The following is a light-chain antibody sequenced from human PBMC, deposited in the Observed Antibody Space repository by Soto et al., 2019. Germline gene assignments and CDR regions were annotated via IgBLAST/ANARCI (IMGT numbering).Light chain of an antibody. V-gene: IGKV1-39*01. J-gene: IGKJ2*01. CDR2: GAS. CDR3: QQSYSTPYT. CDR1: QSINNN. Sequence: DIQMTQSPSSLSASVGDRVTITCRASQSINNNLNWYQQKPGKAPNLLIYGASSLQSGVPSRFSGSVSGTDFTLTINSLQPEDFATYYCQQSYSTPYTFGQGTKLEIK.